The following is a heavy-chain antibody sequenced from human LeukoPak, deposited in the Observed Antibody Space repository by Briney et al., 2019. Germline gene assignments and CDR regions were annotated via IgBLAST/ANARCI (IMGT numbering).Heavy chain of an antibody. CDR2: ISYDGSNK. CDR3: ARDTIAAAGTE. V-gene: IGHV3-30-3*01. Sequence: GGSLRLSCAASGFTFSSYAMHWVRQAPGKGLEWVAVISYDGSNKYYADSVKGRFTISRDNSKNTLYLQMNSLRAEDTAVYYCARDTIAAAGTEWGQGTLVTVSS. J-gene: IGHJ4*02. D-gene: IGHD6-13*01. CDR1: GFTFSSYA.